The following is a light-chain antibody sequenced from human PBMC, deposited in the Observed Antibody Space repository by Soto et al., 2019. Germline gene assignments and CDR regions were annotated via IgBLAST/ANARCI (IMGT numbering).Light chain of an antibody. V-gene: IGLV2-14*01. J-gene: IGLJ2*01. CDR2: DVT. CDR3: CYYIVIALDVV. CDR1: IIDLGDYDY. Sequence: QSALTQPASVSGSPGQSLTISCTGTIIDLGDYDYVSWYQHLPGKAPKLLIFDVTHRPSGVSDRFSGSKSGNTASLTISGVRPEDEADYYCCYYIVIALDVVFGGGTKVTVL.